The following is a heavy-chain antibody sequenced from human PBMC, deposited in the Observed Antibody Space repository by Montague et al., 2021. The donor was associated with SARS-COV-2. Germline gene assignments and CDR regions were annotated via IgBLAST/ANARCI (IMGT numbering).Heavy chain of an antibody. J-gene: IGHJ6*03. CDR3: ARARQDVVVPALGIGAYYYYYYMDV. CDR1: GGSFSGYY. V-gene: IGHV4-34*01. D-gene: IGHD2-2*01. CDR2: INHSGGT. Sequence: SETLSLTCAVYGGSFSGYYWSWIRQPPGKGLEWIGEINHSGGTNYNPSXXSRVTISVDTSKNQFSLKLSSVTAADTAVYYCARARQDVVVPALGIGAYYYYYYMDVWGKGTTVTVSS.